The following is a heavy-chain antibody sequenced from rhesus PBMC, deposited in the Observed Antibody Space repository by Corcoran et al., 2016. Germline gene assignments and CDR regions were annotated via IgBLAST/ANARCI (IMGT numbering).Heavy chain of an antibody. CDR2: ISGRRWST. Sequence: QVQLQESGPGLVKPSETLSLPCAVSGGSVSSSPWWRWIRQPPGKGLEWIGYISGRRWSTYYNPSLKSRVTISTATSKNQFSLKLSAVTAADTAVYYCARYGIWTGYDVGGPGVLVTVAS. J-gene: IGHJ5-1*01. D-gene: IGHD3-3*01. CDR1: GGSVSSSPW. V-gene: IGHV4-65*01. CDR3: ARYGIWTGYDV.